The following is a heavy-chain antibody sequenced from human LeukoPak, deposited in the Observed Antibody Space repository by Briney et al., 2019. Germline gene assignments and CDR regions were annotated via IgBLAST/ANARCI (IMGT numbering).Heavy chain of an antibody. CDR2: ISTSSSYI. Sequence: GGSLRLSCAASGFTFSRYGMSWVRQAPGKGLEWVSSISTSSSYIYYADSVKGRFTISRDNAKNSLFLQMNSLRAEDTAVYYCARAHGAGGLGYQYMDVWGKGTTVTISS. CDR1: GFTFSRYG. D-gene: IGHD2-2*01. CDR3: ARAHGAGGLGYQYMDV. V-gene: IGHV3-21*01. J-gene: IGHJ6*03.